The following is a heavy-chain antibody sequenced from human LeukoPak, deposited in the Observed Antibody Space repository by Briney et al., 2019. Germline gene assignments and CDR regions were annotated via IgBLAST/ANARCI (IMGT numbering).Heavy chain of an antibody. V-gene: IGHV3-74*01. D-gene: IGHD3-22*01. CDR1: GFPFSNYW. CDR3: ARGSGWLSGYYFDY. Sequence: PGGSLRLSCTASGFPFSNYWMHWVRQAPGKGLLWVSRIITDERTTDYADSVKGRFTISRDNARNTLYLQMNSLRAEDTAVYYCARGSGWLSGYYFDYWGQGTLVTVSS. CDR2: IITDERTT. J-gene: IGHJ4*02.